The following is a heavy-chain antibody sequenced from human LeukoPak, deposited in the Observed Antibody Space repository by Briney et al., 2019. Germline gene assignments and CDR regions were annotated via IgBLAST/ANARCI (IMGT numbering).Heavy chain of an antibody. CDR1: GGSFSGYS. V-gene: IGHV4-34*01. Sequence: PSEALSLTCAVYGGSFSGYSWSWIRQPPGKGLEWIGEINHSGSTNYNPSLKSRVTISVDTSKNQFSLKLSSVTAAGTAVYFCARGYGVAATNDAFDIWGQGTMVTVSS. D-gene: IGHD6-25*01. CDR2: INHSGST. CDR3: ARGYGVAATNDAFDI. J-gene: IGHJ3*02.